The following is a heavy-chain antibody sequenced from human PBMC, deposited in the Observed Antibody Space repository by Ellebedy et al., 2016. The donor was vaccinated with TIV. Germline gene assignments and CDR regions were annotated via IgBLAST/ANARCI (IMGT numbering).Heavy chain of an antibody. J-gene: IGHJ5*02. CDR2: LWHDGSKK. D-gene: IGHD1-26*01. CDR3: ARARIEGGNWFDP. Sequence: PGGSLRLSCAASGFTFSTSGMHWVRQAPGKGLEWVAVLWHDGSKKYYADSVKGRLTISIDISKTTLYLQMNSLRAEDTAVYYCARARIEGGNWFDPWGQGTLVTVST. V-gene: IGHV3-33*01. CDR1: GFTFSTSG.